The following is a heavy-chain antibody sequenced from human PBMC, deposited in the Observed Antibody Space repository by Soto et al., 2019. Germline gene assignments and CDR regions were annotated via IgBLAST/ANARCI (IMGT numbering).Heavy chain of an antibody. CDR2: ISSGSGGGT. V-gene: IGHV3-23*01. CDR3: ATLAGIVSVAGVLDP. J-gene: IGHJ5*02. D-gene: IGHD1-26*01. CDR1: AITRKNYA. Sequence: XGALILSCAPAAITRKNYALSWVRQVPGRGLEWVSSISSGSGGGTYYADSVKGRFTISIDNSRNMLFLQRNTLNTDDTATYHCATLAGIVSVAGVLDPWGQGTLVTVSS.